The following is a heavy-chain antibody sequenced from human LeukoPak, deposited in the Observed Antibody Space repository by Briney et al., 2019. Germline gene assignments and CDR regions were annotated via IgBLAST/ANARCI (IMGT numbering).Heavy chain of an antibody. J-gene: IGHJ4*02. CDR1: GFTVSSHY. CDR3: TRGYDSGGYY. CDR2: IYSGGTT. V-gene: IGHV3-66*01. D-gene: IGHD3-22*01. Sequence: GGSLRLSCAASGFTVSSHYMSWVRQAPGKGLEWVSIIYSGGTTYYTDSVKGRFTISRDNSKNTLYLQMNSLRAEDTAVYYCTRGYDSGGYYWGQGTLVTVSS.